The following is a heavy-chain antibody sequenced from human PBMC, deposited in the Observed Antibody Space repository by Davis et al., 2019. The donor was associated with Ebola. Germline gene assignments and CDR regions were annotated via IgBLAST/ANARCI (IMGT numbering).Heavy chain of an antibody. CDR1: GGSVSSGSYY. CDR3: ARESWDRNFDY. D-gene: IGHD6-13*01. J-gene: IGHJ4*02. CDR2: IYYSGST. Sequence: PSETLSLTCTVSGGSVSSGSYYWSWIRQPPGKGLEWIGYIYYSGSTNYNPSLKSRVTISVDTSKNQFSLKLSSVTAADTAVYYCARESWDRNFDYWGQGTLVTVSS. V-gene: IGHV4-61*01.